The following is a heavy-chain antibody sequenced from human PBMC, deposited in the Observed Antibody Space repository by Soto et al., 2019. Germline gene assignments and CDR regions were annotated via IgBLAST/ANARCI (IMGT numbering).Heavy chain of an antibody. D-gene: IGHD3-3*01. Sequence: SETLSLTCAVSGGSIISGGYSCSGIRQPPWRGLEWIGYIYHSGSTYYNPSLKSRVTISVDRSKNQFSLKLSSVTAADTAVYYCARSGLRFLEWLSHGPYYFDYWGQGTLVTVSS. CDR2: IYHSGST. J-gene: IGHJ4*02. CDR1: GGSIISGGYS. CDR3: ARSGLRFLEWLSHGPYYFDY. V-gene: IGHV4-30-2*01.